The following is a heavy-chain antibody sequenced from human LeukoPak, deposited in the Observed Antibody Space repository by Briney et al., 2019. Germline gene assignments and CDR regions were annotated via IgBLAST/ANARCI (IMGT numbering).Heavy chain of an antibody. Sequence: GGSLRLSCAASGFTFSDYYMSWIRPAPGKGLEWVSYMSGSGSTVYYADSVRGRFTVSRDNAKNSLYLQMNSLRAEDTAVYYCARGACVTCPRDYWGQGTLVTVSS. V-gene: IGHV3-11*01. D-gene: IGHD2-21*01. CDR3: ARGACVTCPRDY. CDR1: GFTFSDYY. J-gene: IGHJ4*02. CDR2: MSGSGSTV.